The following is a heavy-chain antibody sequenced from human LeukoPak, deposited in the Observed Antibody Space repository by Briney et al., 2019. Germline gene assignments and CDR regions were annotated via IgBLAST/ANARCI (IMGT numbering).Heavy chain of an antibody. D-gene: IGHD6-19*01. CDR3: AKEQEQWSNYFDY. CDR2: ISYDGSNK. V-gene: IGHV3-30*18. CDR1: GFTFSSYG. J-gene: IGHJ4*02. Sequence: GGSLRLSCAASGFTFSSYGMHWVRQAPGKGLEWVAVISYDGSNKYYADSVKGRFTISRDSSKNTLYLQMNSLRAEDTAVYYCAKEQEQWSNYFDYWGQGTLVTVSS.